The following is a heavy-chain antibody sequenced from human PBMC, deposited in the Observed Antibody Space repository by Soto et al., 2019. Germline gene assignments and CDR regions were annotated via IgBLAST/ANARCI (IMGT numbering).Heavy chain of an antibody. CDR2: ITNDGGDT. D-gene: IGHD1-26*01. V-gene: IGHV3-74*01. CDR1: GFTFSDYW. Sequence: GGSLRLSCAASGFTFSDYWMHWVRQAPGKGLVWVTVITNDGGDTLHADSVKGRFTIFRDNSKNTLFLQMISLRPEDTAIYYCAKASGKSYPESRVFDFWGQGTRVTAPQ. CDR3: AKASGKSYPESRVFDF. J-gene: IGHJ4*02.